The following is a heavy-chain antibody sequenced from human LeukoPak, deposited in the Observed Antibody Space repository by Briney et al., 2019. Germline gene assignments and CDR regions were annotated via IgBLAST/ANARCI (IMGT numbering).Heavy chain of an antibody. V-gene: IGHV3-23*01. D-gene: IGHD2-21*01. CDR1: GFSLSSYA. CDR2: ISSTDAGT. CDR3: AKAPVTSCRGAYCYPFDY. J-gene: IGHJ4*02. Sequence: PGGSLRLSCAASGFSLSSYAMSWVRQAPGKVLEWVSAISSTDAGTYHADSVRGRFTISSDSSKNTLYLQMNSLRAEDAAVYYCAKAPVTSCRGAYCYPFDYWGQGTLVTVSS.